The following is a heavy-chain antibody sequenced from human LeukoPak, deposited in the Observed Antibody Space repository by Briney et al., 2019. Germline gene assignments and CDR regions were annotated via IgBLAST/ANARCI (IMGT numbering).Heavy chain of an antibody. CDR1: GYTFTAYY. Sequence: ASVKVSCKASGYTFTAYYIHWVRQAPGQGLEWMGWISPNSGGTIYAQKFQGRVTMTRDTSISTAYMELSRLRSDDTAVYCCARGDYYDSSALLRYWGQGTLVTVSS. D-gene: IGHD3-22*01. V-gene: IGHV1-2*02. CDR3: ARGDYYDSSALLRY. J-gene: IGHJ4*02. CDR2: ISPNSGGT.